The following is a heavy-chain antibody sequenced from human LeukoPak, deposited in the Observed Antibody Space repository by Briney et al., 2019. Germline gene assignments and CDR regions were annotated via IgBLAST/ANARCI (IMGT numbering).Heavy chain of an antibody. Sequence: TSETLSLTCTVSDDSITMYYWTWIRQPPGKGLEWIGYVDHTGSTNFNPSLNGRVSISRDTTKNLFSLRLRSVTAADTAVYFCARGRVSSSTWYSTYYYYFYMDVWGKGTTVTVSS. CDR1: DDSITMYY. V-gene: IGHV4-59*01. J-gene: IGHJ6*03. CDR2: VDHTGST. D-gene: IGHD1-1*01. CDR3: ARGRVSSSTWYSTYYYYFYMDV.